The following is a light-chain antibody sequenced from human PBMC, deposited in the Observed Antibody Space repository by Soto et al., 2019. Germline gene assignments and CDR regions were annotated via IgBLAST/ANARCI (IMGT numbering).Light chain of an antibody. V-gene: IGKV3-11*01. CDR1: QSVSSY. CDR2: DAS. J-gene: IGKJ5*01. CDR3: QQYNNWPLIT. Sequence: EIVLTQSPSTLSLSPGERATLSCRASQSVSSYLAWYQQKPGQAPRLLIYDASNRATGIPARFSGSGSGTDFTLTISSLEPEDFAVYYCQQYNNWPLITFGQGTRLEIK.